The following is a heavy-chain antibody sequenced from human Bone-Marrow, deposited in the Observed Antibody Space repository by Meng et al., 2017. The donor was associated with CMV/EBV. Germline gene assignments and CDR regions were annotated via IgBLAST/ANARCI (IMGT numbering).Heavy chain of an antibody. CDR1: GFTFSSYA. Sequence: GGSLRLSFAASGFTFSSYAMHWVRQAPGKGLEWVAVISYDGSNKYYADSVKGRFTISRDNSKNTLYLQMNSLRAEDTAVYNCARNGVRGVWGYYFDYWGQGTLVTVSS. CDR2: ISYDGSNK. V-gene: IGHV3-30*04. J-gene: IGHJ4*02. D-gene: IGHD3-10*01. CDR3: ARNGVRGVWGYYFDY.